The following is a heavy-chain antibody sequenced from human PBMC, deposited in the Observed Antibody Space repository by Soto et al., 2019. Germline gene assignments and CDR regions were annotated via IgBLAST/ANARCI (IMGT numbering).Heavy chain of an antibody. CDR2: VSGRGGST. CDR3: AKDSTVTTSLYFYYYGFDV. V-gene: IGHV3-23*01. D-gene: IGHD4-17*01. CDR1: GFTFNHYA. J-gene: IGHJ6*01. Sequence: VQLLESGGGLVQPGGSLRLACTASGFTFNHYAMSWVRQAPGKGLEWVSAVSGRGGSTKYADAVKGRFIITRDNSDSTLYLQMDSPRGDATAAYYCAKDSTVTTSLYFYYYGFDVWGQGTTVTVSS.